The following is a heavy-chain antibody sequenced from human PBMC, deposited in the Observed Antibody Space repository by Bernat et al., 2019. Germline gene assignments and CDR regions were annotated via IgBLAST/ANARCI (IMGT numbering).Heavy chain of an antibody. CDR3: ARVPIDIVVVPAAYLFDY. Sequence: EMQLVESGGGLVKPGGSLRLSCAASAFPFSSCSMNWVGQAPGKGLEWVSSISSSCSYIYYADSVKGRCTISRDNAKNSLYLQMNSLRAEDTAVYYCARVPIDIVVVPAAYLFDYWGQGTLVTVSS. CDR1: AFPFSSCS. J-gene: IGHJ4*02. D-gene: IGHD2-2*01. V-gene: IGHV3-21*01. CDR2: ISSSCSYI.